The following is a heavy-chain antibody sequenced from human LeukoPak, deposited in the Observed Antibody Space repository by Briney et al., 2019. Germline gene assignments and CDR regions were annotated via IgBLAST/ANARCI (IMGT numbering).Heavy chain of an antibody. CDR3: TRTFSGSYSEGDY. Sequence: SETLSLTCTVSGGSISSGTYYWTWIRQPAGKGLEWIGRIYTSGSTNYNPSLKSRVTISVDTSKNQFSLKLRSVTAADTAVYYCTRTFSGSYSEGDYWGQGTLVTVSS. V-gene: IGHV4-61*02. D-gene: IGHD1-26*01. CDR1: GGSISSGTYY. CDR2: IYTSGST. J-gene: IGHJ4*02.